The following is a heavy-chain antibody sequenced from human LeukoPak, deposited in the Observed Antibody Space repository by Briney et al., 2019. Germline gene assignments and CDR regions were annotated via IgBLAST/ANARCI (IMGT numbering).Heavy chain of an antibody. CDR3: ARIGYSSSSIDY. D-gene: IGHD6-13*01. Sequence: GGSLSLSCAASGFTFSWYWMSWVRQAPGKGLEWVANIKEDGSIKYYVDSVKGRLTISRDNAKSSLYLQANSLRAEDTALYYCARIGYSSSSIDYWGQGTLVTVSS. CDR1: GFTFSWYW. V-gene: IGHV3-7*01. J-gene: IGHJ4*02. CDR2: IKEDGSIK.